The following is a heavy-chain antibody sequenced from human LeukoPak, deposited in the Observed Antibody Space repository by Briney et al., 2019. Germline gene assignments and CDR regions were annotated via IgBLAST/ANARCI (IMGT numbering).Heavy chain of an antibody. CDR3: AKDRIVVVPAAPIADY. CDR1: GFTFSSYA. CDR2: ISGSGGST. D-gene: IGHD2-2*01. J-gene: IGHJ4*02. Sequence: GGSLRLSCAAPGFTFSSYAMSWVRQAPGKGLEWVSAISGSGGSTYYADSVKGRFTISRDNSKNTPYLQMNSLRAEDTAVYYCAKDRIVVVPAAPIADYWGQGTLVTVSS. V-gene: IGHV3-23*01.